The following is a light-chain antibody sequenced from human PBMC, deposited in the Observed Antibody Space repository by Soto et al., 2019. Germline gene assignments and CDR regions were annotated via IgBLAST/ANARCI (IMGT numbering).Light chain of an antibody. Sequence: DIQMTQSPSSLSASLGDRVTITCRASQNIDMYLNWYQQKPGKAPRVLISGASNLQSGVPSRFSGSGSGTDFTLTISSLQSEDFASYFCQHTFNSPPWTFGQGTKVDIK. CDR1: QNIDMY. V-gene: IGKV1-39*01. CDR2: GAS. J-gene: IGKJ1*01. CDR3: QHTFNSPPWT.